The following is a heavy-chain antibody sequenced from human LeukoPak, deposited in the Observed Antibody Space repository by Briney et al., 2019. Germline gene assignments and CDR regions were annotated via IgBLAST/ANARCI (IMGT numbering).Heavy chain of an antibody. CDR3: ARAFWRGIFDI. J-gene: IGHJ3*02. D-gene: IGHD3-3*01. CDR1: GASISSDY. V-gene: IGHV4-59*08. Sequence: SETLSLTCTVSGASISSDYWSWLRQPPGKALEWIGYIHYSGSSNYNPSLKSRVTISVDTPKNQFSLKLTSVTAADTAVYYCARAFWRGIFDIWGQGTMVTVSS. CDR2: IHYSGSS.